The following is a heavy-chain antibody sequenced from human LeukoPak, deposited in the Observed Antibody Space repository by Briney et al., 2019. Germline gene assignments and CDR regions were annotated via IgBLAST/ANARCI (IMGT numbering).Heavy chain of an antibody. CDR1: GGSISSYY. V-gene: IGHV4-59*08. CDR3: ARGGYYYDSSGYGKVLEY. CDR2: IYYSGST. J-gene: IGHJ4*02. Sequence: SETLSLTCTVSGGSISSYYWSWIRQPPGKGLEWIGYIYYSGSTNYNPSLKSRVTKSVDTSKNQFSLKLSSVTAADTAVYYCARGGYYYDSSGYGKVLEYWGQGTLVTVSS. D-gene: IGHD3-22*01.